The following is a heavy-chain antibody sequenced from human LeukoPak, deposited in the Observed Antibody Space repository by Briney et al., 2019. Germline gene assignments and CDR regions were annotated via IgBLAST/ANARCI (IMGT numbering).Heavy chain of an antibody. J-gene: IGHJ4*02. Sequence: SQTLSLTCTVSGGSISSGGYYWSWIRQHPGKGLEWIGYIYYSGSTYYNPSLKSRVTISVDTSKNQFSLKLSSVTAADTAVYYCARGIAVQSYYDFWSGYWDYYFDYWGQGTLVTVSS. V-gene: IGHV4-31*03. D-gene: IGHD3-3*01. CDR3: ARGIAVQSYYDFWSGYWDYYFDY. CDR1: GGSISSGGYY. CDR2: IYYSGST.